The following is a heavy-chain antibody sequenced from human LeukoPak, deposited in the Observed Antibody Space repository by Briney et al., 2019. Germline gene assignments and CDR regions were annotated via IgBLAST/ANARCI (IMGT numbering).Heavy chain of an antibody. Sequence: ASVTVSCKASGYTFTGYYMHWVRQAPGQGLEWMGWINPNSGGTNYAQKFQGRVTMTRDTSISTAYMELSRLRSDDTAVYYCARSIAARPGGYYYYYMDVWGKGTTATVSS. CDR2: INPNSGGT. J-gene: IGHJ6*03. V-gene: IGHV1-2*02. CDR1: GYTFTGYY. CDR3: ARSIAARPGGYYYYYMDV. D-gene: IGHD6-6*01.